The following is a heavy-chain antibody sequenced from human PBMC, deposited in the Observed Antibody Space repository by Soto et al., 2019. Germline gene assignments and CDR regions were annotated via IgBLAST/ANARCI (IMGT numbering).Heavy chain of an antibody. CDR2: ISYAGSNT. Sequence: QVPLVESGGVVVQPGRSLRLSCVASGFTFSTYGMHWVRQAPGKGLEWVAIISYAGSNTYDADAVKVRFTISRDNSKNTLYMQMNIPRAEYTFVYSWTKEAGLAESYYISSSSYVNFWGQGTLFSDSS. CDR1: GFTFSTYG. J-gene: IGHJ4*02. V-gene: IGHV3-30*18. D-gene: IGHD1-26*01. CDR3: TKEAGLAESYYISSSSYVNF.